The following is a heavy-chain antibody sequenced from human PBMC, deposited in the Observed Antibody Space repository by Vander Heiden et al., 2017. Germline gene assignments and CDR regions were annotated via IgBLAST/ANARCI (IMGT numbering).Heavy chain of an antibody. Sequence: EVQLVESGGGLIQPGGSLRLSCAASGFTVGSNYMSWVRQAPGKGLEWVSGIYSGGSTYYADSVEGRFTISRDNSKNTLYLQMNSLRAEDTAVYYCARKIGKQWNFWYFDLWGRGTLVTVSS. CDR2: IYSGGST. CDR3: ARKIGKQWNFWYFDL. J-gene: IGHJ2*01. D-gene: IGHD6-19*01. V-gene: IGHV3-53*01. CDR1: GFTVGSNY.